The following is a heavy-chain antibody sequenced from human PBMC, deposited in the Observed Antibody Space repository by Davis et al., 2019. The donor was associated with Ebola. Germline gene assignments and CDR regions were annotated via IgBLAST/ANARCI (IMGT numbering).Heavy chain of an antibody. J-gene: IGHJ4*02. D-gene: IGHD3-22*01. CDR3: ARAHYYDSSGYYGY. CDR1: GYTFTSYG. Sequence: ASVKVSCKASGYTFTSYGISWVRQAPGQGLEWMGWINPNSGGTNYAQKFQGWVTMTRDTSISTAYMELSRLRSDDTAVYYCARAHYYDSSGYYGYWGQGTLVTVSS. V-gene: IGHV1-2*04. CDR2: INPNSGGT.